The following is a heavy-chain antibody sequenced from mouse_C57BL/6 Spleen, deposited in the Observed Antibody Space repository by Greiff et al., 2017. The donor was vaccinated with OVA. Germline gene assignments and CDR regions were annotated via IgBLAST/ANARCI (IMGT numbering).Heavy chain of an antibody. J-gene: IGHJ4*01. CDR2: ISSGSSTI. CDR1: GFTFSDYG. Sequence: EVMLVESGGGLVKPGGSLKLSCAASGFTFSDYGMHWVRQAPEKGLEWVAYISSGSSTIYYADTVKGRFTISRDNAKNTLCLQMTSLRSEETAMYYCARNSWGMDYWGQGTSVTVSS. CDR3: ARNSWGMDY. V-gene: IGHV5-17*01. D-gene: IGHD2-12*01.